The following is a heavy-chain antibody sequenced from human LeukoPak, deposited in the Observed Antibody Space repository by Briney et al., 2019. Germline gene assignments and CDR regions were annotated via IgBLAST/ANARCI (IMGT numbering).Heavy chain of an antibody. D-gene: IGHD3-22*01. CDR2: INAGNGNT. CDR1: GYTFTSYA. CDR3: ASLLSYDSSGYYYGSDFDY. Sequence: ASVKVSCKASGYTFTSYAMHWVRQAPGQRLEWMGWINAGNGNTKYSQEFQGRVTITRDTSASTAYMELSSLRSDDTAVYYCASLLSYDSSGYYYGSDFDYWGQGTLVTVSS. J-gene: IGHJ4*02. V-gene: IGHV1-3*01.